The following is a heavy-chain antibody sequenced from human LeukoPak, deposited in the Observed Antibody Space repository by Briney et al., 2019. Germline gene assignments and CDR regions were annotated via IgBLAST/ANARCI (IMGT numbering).Heavy chain of an antibody. CDR1: GYIFTNYW. D-gene: IGHD3-3*01. CDR3: ARHLTIFRVVRAFDI. J-gene: IGHJ3*02. V-gene: IGHV5-51*01. CDR2: NQPGDSDT. Sequence: GESLKISSKGSGYIFTNYWIAWVRQMPGKGLEWVGINQPGDSDTKYSPSFRGQAIISADKSISTAYLQWSSLKASDSAMYYCARHLTIFRVVRAFDIWGLGTMVTVSS.